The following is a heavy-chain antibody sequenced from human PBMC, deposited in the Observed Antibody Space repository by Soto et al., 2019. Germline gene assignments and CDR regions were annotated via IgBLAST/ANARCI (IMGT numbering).Heavy chain of an antibody. CDR2: INPSGGST. CDR3: ARADYYDSSGFYYDG. D-gene: IGHD3-22*01. V-gene: IGHV1-46*01. CDR1: GYIFTNHY. Sequence: ASVKVSCKASGYIFTNHYIHWVRQAPGQGLEWMGIINPSGGSTNYLQKFQGRITMTRDTSTSTVYMELSSLRSEDTAVYFCARADYYDSSGFYYDGRGQGTLVTVSS. J-gene: IGHJ4*02.